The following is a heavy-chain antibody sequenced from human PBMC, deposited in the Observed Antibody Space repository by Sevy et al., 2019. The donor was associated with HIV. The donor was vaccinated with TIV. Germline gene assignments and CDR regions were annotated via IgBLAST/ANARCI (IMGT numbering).Heavy chain of an antibody. V-gene: IGHV3-23*01. Sequence: GGSLRLSCAASGFTFSIYTMNWVRQAPGKGLEWVSTFCFGGSKIYFADSVKGRFTISRDNSRNTVYLQMNSLRADDTAVYYCAREGCTQPHDYWGQGTLVTVSS. CDR1: GFTFSIYT. J-gene: IGHJ4*02. CDR3: AREGCTQPHDY. D-gene: IGHD2-8*01. CDR2: FCFGGSKI.